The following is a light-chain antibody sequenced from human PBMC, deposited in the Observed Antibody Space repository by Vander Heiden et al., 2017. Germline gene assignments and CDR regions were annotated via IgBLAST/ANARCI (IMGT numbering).Light chain of an antibody. CDR1: QDISNY. CDR2: DAS. V-gene: IGKV1-33*01. Sequence: DIQMTQSPSSLSASVGDRVTITCQASQDISNYLNWYQQKPGKAPKLLTYDASNLETGVPSRFSGTGSGTDFTFTISSLLPEDIATYYCQQYDNHPLTFGGGTKVEIK. J-gene: IGKJ4*01. CDR3: QQYDNHPLT.